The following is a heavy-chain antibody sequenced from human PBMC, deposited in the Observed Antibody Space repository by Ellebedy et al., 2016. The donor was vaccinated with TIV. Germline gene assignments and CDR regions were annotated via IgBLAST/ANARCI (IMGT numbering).Heavy chain of an antibody. V-gene: IGHV3-11*04. Sequence: GESLKISCAASGFTFSDYYMSWIRQAPGKGLEWLSYISNSGSTKNYADSVKGRFTISRDNTRNSLYLQMNSLRADDTAVYYCTKDGSGTMNFWGQGTLVTVSS. CDR1: GFTFSDYY. J-gene: IGHJ4*02. D-gene: IGHD1-1*01. CDR3: TKDGSGTMNF. CDR2: ISNSGSTK.